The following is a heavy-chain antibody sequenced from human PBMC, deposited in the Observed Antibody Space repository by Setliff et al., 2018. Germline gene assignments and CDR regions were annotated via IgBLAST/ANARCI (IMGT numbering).Heavy chain of an antibody. CDR3: ARESATIGEFPLYYFDK. Sequence: TSETLSLTCSVSGGSISSGGFYWSWIRQSAGRGLEWIGRFHTGGATDYNLSLKSRVTISLDSSKNQFSLRLSSVTAADAAVYFCARESATIGEFPLYYFDKWGQGIPGTVS. CDR1: GGSISSGGFY. CDR2: FHTGGAT. J-gene: IGHJ4*02. V-gene: IGHV4-61*02. D-gene: IGHD3-10*01.